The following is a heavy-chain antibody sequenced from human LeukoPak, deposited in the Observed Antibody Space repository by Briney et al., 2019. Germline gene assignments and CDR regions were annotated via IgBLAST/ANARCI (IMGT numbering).Heavy chain of an antibody. J-gene: IGHJ4*02. CDR3: ARESYRGPYYYDSSGYVDY. V-gene: IGHV3-23*01. Sequence: GGTLRLSCAASGFTFSSYGMSWVRQAPGKGLEWVSGISGSGGTTYYADSLKGRFTISRDNSKNTLYLQMNSLRAEDTAVYYCARESYRGPYYYDSSGYVDYWGQGTLVTVSS. CDR1: GFTFSSYG. CDR2: ISGSGGTT. D-gene: IGHD3-22*01.